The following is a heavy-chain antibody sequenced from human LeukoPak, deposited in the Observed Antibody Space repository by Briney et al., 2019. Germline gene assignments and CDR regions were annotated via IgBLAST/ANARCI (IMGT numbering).Heavy chain of an antibody. J-gene: IGHJ6*04. CDR3: ARDGSSWYGMDV. Sequence: GGSLRLSCAASGFTFSSYEMNWVRQAPGKGLEWVSYISSSGSTIYYADSVKGRFTISRDNAKNSLYLQMNSLRAVDTAVYYCARDGSSWYGMDVWGKGTTVTVSS. D-gene: IGHD6-13*01. CDR1: GFTFSSYE. V-gene: IGHV3-48*03. CDR2: ISSSGSTI.